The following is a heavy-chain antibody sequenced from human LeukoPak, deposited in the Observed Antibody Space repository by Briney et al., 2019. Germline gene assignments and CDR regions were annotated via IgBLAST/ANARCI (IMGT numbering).Heavy chain of an antibody. CDR3: AKDIVVVPAAMGAFDI. J-gene: IGHJ3*02. D-gene: IGHD2-2*01. Sequence: GGSLRLSCAASGFTFSSYAMSWVRQAPGKGLEWVSAISGSGGSTYYADSVKGRFTISRDNSKNTLYLQMNSLRAEDTAVYYCAKDIVVVPAAMGAFDIWGQGTMVTVSS. V-gene: IGHV3-23*01. CDR2: ISGSGGST. CDR1: GFTFSSYA.